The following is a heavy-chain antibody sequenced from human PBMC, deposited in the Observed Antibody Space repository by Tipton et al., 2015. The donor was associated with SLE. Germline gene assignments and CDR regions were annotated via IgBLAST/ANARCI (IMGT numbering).Heavy chain of an antibody. D-gene: IGHD3-16*01. CDR3: ARDMSNTMDV. Sequence: TLSLTCAVSCYSISSGYYWGWIRQPPGKGVEWIGSIYHSGSTYYNPSLKSRVTISVDTSKNQFSLKLSSVTAADTAVYYCARDMSNTMDVWGQGTTVTASS. V-gene: IGHV4-38-2*02. CDR1: CYSISSGYY. J-gene: IGHJ6*02. CDR2: IYHSGST.